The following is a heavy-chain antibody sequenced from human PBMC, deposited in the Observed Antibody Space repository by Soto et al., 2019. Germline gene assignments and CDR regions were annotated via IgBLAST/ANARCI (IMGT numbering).Heavy chain of an antibody. CDR2: ILYSGTT. CDR1: GGSISNGDYY. V-gene: IGHV4-30-4*01. CDR3: ARNGALDY. D-gene: IGHD2-8*01. J-gene: IGHJ4*02. Sequence: QVQLQESGPGLVKPSQTLSLTCTVSGGSISNGDYYWSWIRQPPGKGLEWIGYILYSGTTNYHPSLESRLTISVDTSKNPFSLKLTSVTAADTAVYYCARNGALDYWCRGTLVTVSS.